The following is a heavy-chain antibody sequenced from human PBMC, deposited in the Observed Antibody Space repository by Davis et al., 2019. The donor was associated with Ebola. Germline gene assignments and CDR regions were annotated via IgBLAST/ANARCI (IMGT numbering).Heavy chain of an antibody. D-gene: IGHD3-22*01. Sequence: SLKISCAASGFTFDDYAMHWVRQAPGKGLEWVSGINWNGGSTGYADSVKGRFTISRDNAKNSLYLQMNSLRAEDTALYYCVKDRSGGLGGYLFGMDVWGKGTSVTVSS. CDR1: GFTFDDYA. CDR3: VKDRSGGLGGYLFGMDV. J-gene: IGHJ6*04. CDR2: INWNGGST. V-gene: IGHV3-9*01.